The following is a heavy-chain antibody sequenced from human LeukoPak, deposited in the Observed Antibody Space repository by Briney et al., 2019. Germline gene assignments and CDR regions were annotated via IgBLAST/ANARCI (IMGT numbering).Heavy chain of an antibody. CDR2: MNPNSGNT. V-gene: IGHV1-8*01. CDR1: GYTFTSYD. CDR3: ARGYITYYDIVTGYPTHSYAMDV. J-gene: IGHJ6*02. D-gene: IGHD3-9*01. Sequence: ASVTVSCKASGYTFTSYDINWVRQAAGQGLEWMGWMNPNSGNTGYAQKFQGRVTMTRNTSISTAYMELSSLRSDDTAVYYCARGYITYYDIVTGYPTHSYAMDVYGQGTTVTVSS.